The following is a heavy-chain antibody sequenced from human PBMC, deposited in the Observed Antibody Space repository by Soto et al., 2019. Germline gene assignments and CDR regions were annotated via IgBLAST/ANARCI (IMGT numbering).Heavy chain of an antibody. D-gene: IGHD2-2*01. Sequence: PGGSLRLSCAASGFTFSDYYMSWVRQAPGMGLEWVSYISTSGTTIYYADSVKGRFTISRDNAKNSLYLQMNSLRAEDTAVYYCVASYHTSTWCAGNWGQGTLVTVSS. CDR2: ISTSGTTI. V-gene: IGHV3-11*01. CDR3: VASYHTSTWCAGN. J-gene: IGHJ4*02. CDR1: GFTFSDYY.